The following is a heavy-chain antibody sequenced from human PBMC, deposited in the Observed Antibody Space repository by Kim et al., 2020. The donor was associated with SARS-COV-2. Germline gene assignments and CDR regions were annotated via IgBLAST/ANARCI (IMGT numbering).Heavy chain of an antibody. J-gene: IGHJ4*02. CDR2: K. D-gene: IGHD7-27*01. Sequence: KYYADSVKGRFTISRDNSKNTLYLQMNSLRAEDTAVYYCARDWELGFFDYWGQGTLVTVSS. CDR3: ARDWELGFFDY. V-gene: IGHV3-30*01.